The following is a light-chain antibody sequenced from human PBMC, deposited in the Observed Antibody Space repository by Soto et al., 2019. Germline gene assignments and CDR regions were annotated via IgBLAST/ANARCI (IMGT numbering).Light chain of an antibody. CDR1: SSDVGGYNY. J-gene: IGLJ2*01. V-gene: IGLV2-14*01. CDR2: EVS. CDR3: SSSTINNTVL. Sequence: QSVLTQPASMSRSPGQSITISCTGTSSDVGGYNYVSWYQRHPGKAPKLMIYEVSNRPSGVSNRFSGSKSGNTASLTISGLQAEDEADYYCSSSTINNTVLFGGGTKVTVL.